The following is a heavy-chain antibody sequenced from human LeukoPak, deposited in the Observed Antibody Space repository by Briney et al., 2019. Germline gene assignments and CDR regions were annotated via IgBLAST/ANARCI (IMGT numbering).Heavy chain of an antibody. CDR1: GYTFTSHG. J-gene: IGHJ5*02. Sequence: ASVKVSCKASGYTFTSHGISWVRQAPGQGLEWMGWTSAYNGDTKYAQNLQGRVTLTTYTSTTTAYLELRSLTSDDTAVYYCARDPSNTSGWKTWFDPWGQGTLVTVSS. D-gene: IGHD6-19*01. V-gene: IGHV1-18*01. CDR2: TSAYNGDT. CDR3: ARDPSNTSGWKTWFDP.